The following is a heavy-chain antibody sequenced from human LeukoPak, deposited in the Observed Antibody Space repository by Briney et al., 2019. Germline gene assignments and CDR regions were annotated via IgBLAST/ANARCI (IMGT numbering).Heavy chain of an antibody. CDR2: IIPIFGTA. J-gene: IGHJ6*03. CDR3: ARALRVNYYYYYMDV. V-gene: IGHV1-69*05. CDR1: GGTFSSYA. D-gene: IGHD3-16*02. Sequence: EASVKVSCEASGGTFSSYAISWVRQAPGQGLEWMGGIIPIFGTANYAQKFQGRVTITTDGSTSTAYMELSSLRSEDTAVYYCARALRVNYYYYYMDVWGKGTTVTVSS.